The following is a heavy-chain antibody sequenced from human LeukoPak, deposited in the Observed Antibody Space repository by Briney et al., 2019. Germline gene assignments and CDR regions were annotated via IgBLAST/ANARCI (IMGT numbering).Heavy chain of an antibody. J-gene: IGHJ4*02. Sequence: GXGLEWVAVIWYDGTNKYYADSVKGRFTISRDNSKNTLYLQMNSLRAEDTAVYYCARTHSSGWYYFDYWGQGTLVTVSS. CDR2: IWYDGTNK. D-gene: IGHD6-19*01. CDR3: ARTHSSGWYYFDY. V-gene: IGHV3-33*01.